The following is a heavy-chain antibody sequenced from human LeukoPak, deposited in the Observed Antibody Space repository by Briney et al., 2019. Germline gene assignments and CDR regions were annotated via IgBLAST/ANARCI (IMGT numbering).Heavy chain of an antibody. V-gene: IGHV3-30*18. J-gene: IGHJ4*02. Sequence: GRSLRLSCAASGFTFSSYGMHWVRQAPGKGPEWVAVISYDGSNKYYADSVKGRFTISRDNSKNTLYLQMNSLRAEDTAVYYCAKDMSSGWRTGVFDYWGQGTLVTVSS. CDR1: GFTFSSYG. D-gene: IGHD6-19*01. CDR3: AKDMSSGWRTGVFDY. CDR2: ISYDGSNK.